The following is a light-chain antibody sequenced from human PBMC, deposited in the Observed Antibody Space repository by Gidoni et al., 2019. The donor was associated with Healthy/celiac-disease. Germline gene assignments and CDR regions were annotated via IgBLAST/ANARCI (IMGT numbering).Light chain of an antibody. CDR3: QQYGSVLT. CDR1: QSVSSSY. J-gene: IGKJ4*01. Sequence: EIVLTQSPVTLSLSPGERATLPCRASQSVSSSYLAWYQQKSGQAHRLIIYGASRRATGLPDWFSGSVSRTDFTLTISRLAPEDFALYCYQQYGSVLTFXGXTKVEIK. CDR2: GAS. V-gene: IGKV3-20*01.